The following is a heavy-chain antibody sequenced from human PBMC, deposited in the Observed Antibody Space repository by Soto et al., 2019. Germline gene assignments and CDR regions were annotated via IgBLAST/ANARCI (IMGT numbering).Heavy chain of an antibody. J-gene: IGHJ4*01. V-gene: IGHV6-1*01. CDR2: TYYRSKWYY. Sequence: PSQTLSLTCAITGDSASSNSAGWSWVRQSPSRGLEWLGRTYYRSKWYYEYAVSVRGRITINPDTSKNQYSLQLNSVTPEDTAVYFCARGEQFSGRSFDYWGQVTLVTFSS. D-gene: IGHD1-26*01. CDR1: GDSASSNSAG. CDR3: ARGEQFSGRSFDY.